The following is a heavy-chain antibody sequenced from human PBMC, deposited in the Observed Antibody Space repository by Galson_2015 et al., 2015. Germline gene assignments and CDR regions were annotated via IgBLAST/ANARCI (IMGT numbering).Heavy chain of an antibody. CDR1: GYSFIEYG. D-gene: IGHD2-15*01. Sequence: SVKVSCKASGYSFIEYGFSWVRQAPGQGLEWMGWISEKNGNTNYAQKFKGRVTMTTDTSTNTAYLELTSLRSDDTAVYYCAREGCWDKTEQYFFDHWSRGALVTFSS. CDR3: AREGCWDKTEQYFFDH. J-gene: IGHJ5*02. CDR2: ISEKNGNT. V-gene: IGHV1-18*01.